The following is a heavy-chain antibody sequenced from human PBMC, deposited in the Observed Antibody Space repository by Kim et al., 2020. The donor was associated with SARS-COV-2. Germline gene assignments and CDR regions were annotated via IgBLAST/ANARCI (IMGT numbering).Heavy chain of an antibody. J-gene: IGHJ4*02. CDR3: ASHYSDSSGYYSPDY. CDR2: IYYSGST. Sequence: SETLSLTCTVSGGSISSSSYYWGWIRQPPGKGLEWIGSIYYSGSTYYNPSLKSRVTISVDTSKNQFSLKLSSVTAADTAVYYCASHYSDSSGYYSPDYWGQGTLVTVSS. D-gene: IGHD3-22*01. CDR1: GGSISSSSYY. V-gene: IGHV4-39*01.